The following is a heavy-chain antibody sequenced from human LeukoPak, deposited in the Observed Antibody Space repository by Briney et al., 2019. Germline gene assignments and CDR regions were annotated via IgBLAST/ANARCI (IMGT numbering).Heavy chain of an antibody. CDR1: GFTFSSYA. J-gene: IGHJ4*02. Sequence: PGGSLRLSCAVSGFTFSSYAMSWVRQAPGKGLEWVAVISYDGSNKYYADSVKGRFTISRDNSKNTLYLQMNSLRAEDTAVYYCARGHVVVPAAPDYWGQGTLVTVSS. D-gene: IGHD2-2*01. V-gene: IGHV3-30-3*01. CDR2: ISYDGSNK. CDR3: ARGHVVVPAAPDY.